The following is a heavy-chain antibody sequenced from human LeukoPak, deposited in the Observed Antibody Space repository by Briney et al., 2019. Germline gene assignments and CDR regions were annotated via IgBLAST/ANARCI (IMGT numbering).Heavy chain of an antibody. Sequence: PGGSLRLSYAASGFTFSSYEMNWVRQAPGKGLEWVSYISSSGSTIYYADSVKGRFTISRDNAKNSLYLQMNSLRAEDTAVYYCAGISGHDFSLDYWGQGTLVTVSS. CDR2: ISSSGSTI. J-gene: IGHJ4*02. CDR3: AGISGHDFSLDY. V-gene: IGHV3-48*03. D-gene: IGHD5-12*01. CDR1: GFTFSSYE.